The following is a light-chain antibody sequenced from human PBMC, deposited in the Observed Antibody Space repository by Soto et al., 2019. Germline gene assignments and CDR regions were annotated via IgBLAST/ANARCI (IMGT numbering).Light chain of an antibody. CDR1: QSVYTN. V-gene: IGKV3-15*01. CDR3: QQYNYWPPYT. CDR2: GTS. J-gene: IGKJ2*01. Sequence: EVVMTQSPATLSVSPGERVTLSCRASQSVYTNLAWYQQGPGQAPRLLIYGTSTRATGIPARFSGRGSGTEFTLTISSLQSEDFAVYYCQQYNYWPPYTFGQGTKLDIK.